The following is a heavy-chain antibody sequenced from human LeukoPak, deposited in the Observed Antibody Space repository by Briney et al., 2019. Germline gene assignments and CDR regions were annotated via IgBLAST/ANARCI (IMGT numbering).Heavy chain of an antibody. J-gene: IGHJ4*02. Sequence: GGSLRLSCAASGFTFSSYAMSWVRQAPGKGLEWVSAVSGSGGSTYYADSVKGRFTISRDNSKNTLYLQMNSLRAEDTAVYYCAKDGTTMIVVVYYFDYWGQGTLVTVSS. D-gene: IGHD3-22*01. CDR1: GFTFSSYA. CDR2: VSGSGGST. V-gene: IGHV3-23*01. CDR3: AKDGTTMIVVVYYFDY.